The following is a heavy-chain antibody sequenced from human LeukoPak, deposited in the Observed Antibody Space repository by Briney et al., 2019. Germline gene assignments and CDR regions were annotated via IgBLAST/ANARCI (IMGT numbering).Heavy chain of an antibody. CDR2: IRSSSSYI. V-gene: IGHV3-21*01. CDR3: ARDGHFDY. Sequence: GGSLRLSCAASGFTFSSCTMNWVRQAPGKGLEWVSSIRSSSSYIYHADSVKGRFTISRDNAKNSLYLQMNSLRAEDTAVYYCARDGHFDYWGQGTLVTVSS. CDR1: GFTFSSCT. J-gene: IGHJ4*02.